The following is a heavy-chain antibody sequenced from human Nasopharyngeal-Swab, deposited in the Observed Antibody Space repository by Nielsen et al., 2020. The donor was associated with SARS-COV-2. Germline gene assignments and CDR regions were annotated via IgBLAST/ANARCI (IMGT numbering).Heavy chain of an antibody. J-gene: IGHJ3*02. D-gene: IGHD4-23*01. CDR2: ISYDGSNK. Sequence: WIRQPPGKGLEWVAVISYDGSNKYYADSVKGRFTISRDNSKNTLYLQMNSLRAEDTAVYYCARGRTTVVTGDAFDIWGQGTMGHRLL. V-gene: IGHV3-30-3*01. CDR3: ARGRTTVVTGDAFDI.